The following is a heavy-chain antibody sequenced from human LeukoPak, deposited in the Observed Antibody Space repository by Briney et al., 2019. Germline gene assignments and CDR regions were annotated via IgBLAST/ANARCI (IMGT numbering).Heavy chain of an antibody. CDR3: ARDWAYSSSFWASNWFDP. Sequence: ASVKVSCKASGYTFTGYYMHWVRQAPGQGFEWMGWINPNSGGTNYAQKFQRRVTMTRDTSISTAYMELSRLRSDDTAVYYCARDWAYSSSFWASNWFDPWGQGTLVTVSS. J-gene: IGHJ5*02. D-gene: IGHD6-13*01. CDR1: GYTFTGYY. CDR2: INPNSGGT. V-gene: IGHV1-2*02.